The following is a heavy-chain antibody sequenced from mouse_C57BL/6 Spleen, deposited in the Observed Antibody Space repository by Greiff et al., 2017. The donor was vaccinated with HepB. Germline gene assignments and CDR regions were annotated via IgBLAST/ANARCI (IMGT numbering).Heavy chain of an antibody. J-gene: IGHJ4*01. CDR3: ARERNYDYDGAMDY. CDR1: GYSITSGYY. V-gene: IGHV3-6*01. Sequence: EVKLMESGPGLVKPSQSLSLTCSVTGYSITSGYYWNWIRQFPGNKLEWMGYISYDGSNNYNPSLKNRISITRDTSKNQFFLKLNSVTTEDTATYYCARERNYDYDGAMDYWGQGTSVTVSS. D-gene: IGHD2-4*01. CDR2: ISYDGSN.